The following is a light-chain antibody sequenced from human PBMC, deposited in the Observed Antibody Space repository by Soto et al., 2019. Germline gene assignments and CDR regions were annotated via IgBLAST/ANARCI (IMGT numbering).Light chain of an antibody. CDR3: QQFGSLIT. CDR2: NTT. J-gene: IGKJ4*01. CDR1: QSITNNY. V-gene: IGKV3D-20*01. Sequence: DIVLTQSPATLSLSPGERATLSCGASQSITNNYLAWYQQKPGLAPRLLIYNTTKRATGIPDRFSGSGSGTDFTLNISRLEPEDFEAYYCQQFGSLITFGGGTKVEIK.